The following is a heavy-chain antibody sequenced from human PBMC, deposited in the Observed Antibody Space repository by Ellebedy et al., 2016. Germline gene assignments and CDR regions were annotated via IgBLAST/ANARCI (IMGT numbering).Heavy chain of an antibody. V-gene: IGHV4-59*01. CDR2: IYYSGSI. CDR1: GGSISTYY. D-gene: IGHD2-15*01. CDR3: ARGEGGSGGSWGIKNRYFDL. J-gene: IGHJ2*01. Sequence: SETLSLTCTVSGGSISTYYWSWIRQPPGKGLEWIGYIYYSGSINYNPSLKSRVTISVDTSKNQCSLNLSPVTAADTAMYYWARGEGGSGGSWGIKNRYFDLWGRGTLVTVSS.